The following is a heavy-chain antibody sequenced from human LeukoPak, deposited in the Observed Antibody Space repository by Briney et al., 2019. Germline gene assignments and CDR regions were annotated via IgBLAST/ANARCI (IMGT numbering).Heavy chain of an antibody. V-gene: IGHV3-30-3*01. CDR3: ARLNLGYGYFLEATKRDY. D-gene: IGHD5-18*01. Sequence: PGGSLRLSCAASRFTFSKYPMHWVRQAPGKGLEWVAVISYDVGSNTYYADSVKGRFTISRDNSKNTLYLQMNSLRAEDTAVYYCARLNLGYGYFLEATKRDYWGQGTLVTVSS. J-gene: IGHJ4*02. CDR2: ISYDVGSNT. CDR1: RFTFSKYP.